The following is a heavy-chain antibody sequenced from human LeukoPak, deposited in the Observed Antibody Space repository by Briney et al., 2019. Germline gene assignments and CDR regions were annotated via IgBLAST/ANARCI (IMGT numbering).Heavy chain of an antibody. J-gene: IGHJ4*02. D-gene: IGHD6-19*01. CDR3: ARRTTADTYYFDY. CDR2: IYHSGST. CDR1: GDSISSIYY. Sequence: PSETLSPTCTVSGDSISSIYYWGWIRQPPGKGLEWIGNIYHSGSTYYNPSLKNRVTISVDTSNNQFSLKLSSVTAADTAVYFCARRTTADTYYFDYWGQGTLVTVSS. V-gene: IGHV4-38-2*02.